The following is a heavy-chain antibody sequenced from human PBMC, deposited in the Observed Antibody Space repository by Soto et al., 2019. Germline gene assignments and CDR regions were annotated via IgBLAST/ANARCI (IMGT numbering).Heavy chain of an antibody. Sequence: PGGSLRLSCAASGFTFDDYAMHWVRQAPGKGLEWVSGISWNSGSIGYADSVKGRFTISRDNAKNSLYLQMNSLRAEDTALYYCAKGPRSDYYYYYYMDVWGKGTTVTVSS. V-gene: IGHV3-9*01. J-gene: IGHJ6*03. CDR2: ISWNSGSI. CDR3: AKGPRSDYYYYYYMDV. CDR1: GFTFDDYA.